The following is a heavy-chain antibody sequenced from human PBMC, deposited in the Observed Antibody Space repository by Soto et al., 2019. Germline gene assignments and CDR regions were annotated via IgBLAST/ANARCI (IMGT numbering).Heavy chain of an antibody. Sequence: SETLSLTCAVYGGSFSGYYWSWIRQPPGKGLEWIGAINHSGSTNYNPALKSRVTIAVDTSKNQFSLKRSSVTAADTAVYYCARIAAAGKGFGEYFDYWGQGTLVTVSS. CDR1: GGSFSGYY. CDR3: ARIAAAGKGFGEYFDY. D-gene: IGHD6-13*01. J-gene: IGHJ4*02. CDR2: INHSGST. V-gene: IGHV4-34*01.